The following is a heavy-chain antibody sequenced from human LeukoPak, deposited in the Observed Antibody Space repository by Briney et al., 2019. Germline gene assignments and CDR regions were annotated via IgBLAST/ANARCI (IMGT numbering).Heavy chain of an antibody. CDR2: ISSSSSYI. CDR3: ARDRDDFWSGYYTSYFDY. D-gene: IGHD3-3*01. CDR1: GFTFSSYS. Sequence: GGSLRLSCAASGFTFSSYSMNWVRQAPGKGLEWVSSISSSSSYIYYADSVKGRFTISRDNAKNSLYLQMNSLRAEDTAVYCCARDRDDFWSGYYTSYFDYWGQGTLVTVSS. J-gene: IGHJ4*02. V-gene: IGHV3-21*01.